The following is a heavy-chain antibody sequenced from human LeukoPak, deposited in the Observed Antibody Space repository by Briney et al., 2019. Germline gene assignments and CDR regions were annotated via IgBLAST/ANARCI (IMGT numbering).Heavy chain of an antibody. J-gene: IGHJ4*02. CDR1: GYSFTTYH. CDR3: ARVSPHTFYFDY. CDR2: IKDSGTT. Sequence: ASVKVSCKASGYSFTTYHIHWVRQAPGQVLEWMGIIKDSGTTIYPQKFQGRVTMTRDTSTSTVYMEVSSLRSEDTAVYYCARVSPHTFYFDYWGQGTLVTVSS. V-gene: IGHV1-46*01. D-gene: IGHD3-16*01.